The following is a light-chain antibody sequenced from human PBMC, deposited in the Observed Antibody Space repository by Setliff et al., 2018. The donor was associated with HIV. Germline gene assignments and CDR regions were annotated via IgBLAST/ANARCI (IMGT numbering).Light chain of an antibody. V-gene: IGLV2-14*01. CDR1: SSDVGGYNY. J-gene: IGLJ1*01. Sequence: QSALTQPASVSGSPGQSITISCTGTSSDVGGYNYVSWYQQHPGKAPKLVIYEVSNRPSGVSDRFSGSKSGNTASLSISGLQAEDEADYYCSSYRVTSTLFGTGTKVTVL. CDR3: SSYRVTSTL. CDR2: EVS.